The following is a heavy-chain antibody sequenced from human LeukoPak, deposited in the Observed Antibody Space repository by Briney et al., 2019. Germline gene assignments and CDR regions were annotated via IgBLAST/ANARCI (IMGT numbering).Heavy chain of an antibody. CDR2: IYHSGST. D-gene: IGHD2-15*01. CDR1: GFSISSGYY. J-gene: IGHJ4*02. CDR3: ARAICGGGSCRWFDY. Sequence: SETLSLTCAVSGFSISSGYYWGWIRQPPGKGLEWIGSIYHSGSTYYNPSLKSRVTISEDTSKNQFSLKLRSVTAADTAVYYCARAICGGGSCRWFDYWGQGTLVTVSS. V-gene: IGHV4-38-2*01.